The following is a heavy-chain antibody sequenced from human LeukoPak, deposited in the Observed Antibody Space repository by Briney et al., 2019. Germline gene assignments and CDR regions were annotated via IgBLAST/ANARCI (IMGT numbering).Heavy chain of an antibody. D-gene: IGHD2-2*02. CDR1: GFTFSSYS. V-gene: IGHV4-34*01. J-gene: IGHJ3*02. Sequence: GSLRLSCAASGFTFSSYSMNWIRQPPGKGLEWIGEINHSGSTNYNPSLKSRVTISVDTSKNQFSLKLSSVTAADTAVYYCARAGYCSSTSCYSAFDIWGQGTMVTVSS. CDR2: INHSGST. CDR3: ARAGYCSSTSCYSAFDI.